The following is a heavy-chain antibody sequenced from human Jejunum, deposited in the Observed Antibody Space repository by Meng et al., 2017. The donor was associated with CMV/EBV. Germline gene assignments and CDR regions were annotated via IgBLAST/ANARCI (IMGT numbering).Heavy chain of an antibody. CDR2: ISSTSSDI. J-gene: IGHJ3*02. D-gene: IGHD6-13*01. V-gene: IGHV3-21*01. CDR1: TFSDHK. Sequence: TFSDHKMTWVREAPGRGLEWVSYISSTSSDIQYADSMKGRFTVSRDNVKNSVFLQMNSLRAEDTAVYYCAREKTAGGFLPLYALDIWGQGTVVTVSS. CDR3: AREKTAGGFLPLYALDI.